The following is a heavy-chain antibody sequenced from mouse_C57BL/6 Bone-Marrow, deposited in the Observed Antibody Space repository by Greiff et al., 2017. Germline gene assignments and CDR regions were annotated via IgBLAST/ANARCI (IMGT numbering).Heavy chain of an antibody. CDR3: ALLCPWLAY. J-gene: IGHJ3*01. CDR1: GYAFSSSW. CDR2: IYPGDGDT. Sequence: VQLQQSGPELVKPGASVKISCKASGYAFSSSWMNWVKQRPGKGLEWIGRIYPGDGDTKYNGKFKGKATLTADKSSSKVYMQLSSLTSEDSAVYFCALLCPWLAYWGQGTLVTVSA. V-gene: IGHV1-82*01. D-gene: IGHD2-1*01.